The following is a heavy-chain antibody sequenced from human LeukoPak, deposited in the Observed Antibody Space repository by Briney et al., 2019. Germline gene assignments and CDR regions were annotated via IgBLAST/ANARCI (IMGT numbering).Heavy chain of an antibody. D-gene: IGHD2-2*01. J-gene: IGHJ4*02. CDR2: IYSGGST. V-gene: IGHV3-53*01. CDR3: ARSDPYVGVPVPLGY. Sequence: PGGSLRLSCAASGFTVSSNYMSWVRQAPGKGLEWGSVIYSGGSTYYADSVKGRFTISRDNSKNPLYPQMNSLRAEDTAVYYCARSDPYVGVPVPLGYWGQGTLVTVSS. CDR1: GFTVSSNY.